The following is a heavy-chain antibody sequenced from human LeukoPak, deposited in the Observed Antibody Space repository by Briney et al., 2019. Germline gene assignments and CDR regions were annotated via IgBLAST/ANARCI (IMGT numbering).Heavy chain of an antibody. CDR1: GGTFSRYA. CDR2: IIPIFGTA. CDR3: ARGGSGSSIFPFDY. D-gene: IGHD1-26*01. V-gene: IGHV1-69*05. Sequence: SVKVSCKASGGTFSRYAISWVRQVPGQGLEWMGGIIPIFGTANYAQKFQGRVTITTDESTSTAYMELSSLRSEDTAVYYCARGGSGSSIFPFDYWGQGTMVTVSS. J-gene: IGHJ3*01.